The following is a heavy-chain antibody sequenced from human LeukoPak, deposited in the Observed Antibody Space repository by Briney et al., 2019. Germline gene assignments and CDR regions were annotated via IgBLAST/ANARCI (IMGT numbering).Heavy chain of an antibody. CDR1: GGSISSGSYC. CDR2: IYTSGST. CDR3: ARALVDYYDSSGYYHPDWYFDL. V-gene: IGHV4-61*02. Sequence: SETLSLTCAVSGGSISSGSYCWSWIRQPAGKGLEWIGRIYTSGSTNYNPSLKSRVTISVDTSKNQFSLKLSSVTAADTAVYYCARALVDYYDSSGYYHPDWYFDLWGRGTLVTVSS. D-gene: IGHD3-22*01. J-gene: IGHJ2*01.